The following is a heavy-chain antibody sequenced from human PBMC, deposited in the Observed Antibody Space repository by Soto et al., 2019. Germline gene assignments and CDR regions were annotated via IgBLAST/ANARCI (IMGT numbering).Heavy chain of an antibody. D-gene: IGHD3-16*01. CDR2: IYNGEST. V-gene: IGHV3-53*01. CDR1: GFNVNTDY. Sequence: EVQLVESGGGLIQPGGSLRHSCAASGFNVNTDYMNWVRQTPGKGLEWVSFIYNGESTHYADSVKGRFTISSDKSKNTLYLQMNSLRVEDTAVYYCARDGRGLGKLSLFEYWGQGSLVTVSS. CDR3: ARDGRGLGKLSLFEY. J-gene: IGHJ4*02.